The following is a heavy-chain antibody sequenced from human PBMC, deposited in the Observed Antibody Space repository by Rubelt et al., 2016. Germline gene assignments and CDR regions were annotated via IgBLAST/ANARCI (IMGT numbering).Heavy chain of an antibody. CDR3: GRGNSWYPL. CDR2: IDPSDSYI. J-gene: IGHJ4*02. Sequence: EVQLVQTGAEVKKPGESLRISCKGSGYNFTTYWISWVRQTPGKGLEWMGRIDPSDSYINYSPSFQGHVTISPDKSISTAYRQWGSLKASDTAMYYCGRGNSWYPLWGQGTLVTVSS. V-gene: IGHV5-10-1*03. D-gene: IGHD6-13*01. CDR1: GYNFTTYW.